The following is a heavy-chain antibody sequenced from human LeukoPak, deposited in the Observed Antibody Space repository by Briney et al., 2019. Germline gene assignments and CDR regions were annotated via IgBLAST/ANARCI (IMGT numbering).Heavy chain of an antibody. CDR3: ARVKGAFGEEFDAFDI. CDR2: IYSGGST. CDR1: WFTVSSNY. V-gene: IGHV3-53*01. Sequence: GGSLRLSCAASWFTVSSNYMSWVRQAPGKGLEWVSVIYSGGSTYYADSVKGRFTISRDNSKNTLYLQMNSLRAEDTAVYYCARVKGAFGEEFDAFDIWGQGTMATVSS. J-gene: IGHJ3*02. D-gene: IGHD3-10*01.